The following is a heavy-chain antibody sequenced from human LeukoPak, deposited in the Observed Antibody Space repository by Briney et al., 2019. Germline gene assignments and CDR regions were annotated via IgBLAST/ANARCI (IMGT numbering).Heavy chain of an antibody. V-gene: IGHV4-59*08. J-gene: IGHJ5*02. D-gene: IGHD2-2*01. CDR2: IYYSGST. Sequence: SETLSLTCTVSGGPISSYYWSWIRQPPGKGLEWIGYIYYSGSTNYNPSLKSRVTISVDTSKNQFSLKLSSVTAADTAVYYCARQADCSSTSCWANWFDPWGQGTLVTVSS. CDR3: ARQADCSSTSCWANWFDP. CDR1: GGPISSYY.